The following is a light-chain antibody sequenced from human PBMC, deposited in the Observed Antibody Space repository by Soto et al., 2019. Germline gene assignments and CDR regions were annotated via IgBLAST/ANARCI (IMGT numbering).Light chain of an antibody. CDR2: AAS. CDR3: QQSYSSPIT. J-gene: IGKJ5*01. V-gene: IGKV1-39*01. Sequence: DIQMTQSPSSLSASVGDRVTITCRASQSSNSYLNWYRQKPGKAPKLLIYAASSLQSGVPSRFSGRGSGTDFTLTISSLQPEDFATYYCQQSYSSPITFGQGTRLEIK. CDR1: QSSNSY.